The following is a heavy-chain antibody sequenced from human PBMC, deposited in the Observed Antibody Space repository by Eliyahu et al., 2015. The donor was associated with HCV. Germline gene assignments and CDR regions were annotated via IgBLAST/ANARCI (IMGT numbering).Heavy chain of an antibody. D-gene: IGHD1-14*01. V-gene: IGHV3-74*01. CDR2: IXGDGSST. J-gene: IGHJ6*02. CDR1: GFTFXNXW. CDR3: ARDSLDISLGTRRNYYDMDV. Sequence: EVQLVESGGGLVQPAGSLRLSCAASGFTFXNXWMYWVRQAPGKGLVWVSRIXGDGSSTGYADSVKGRFTISRENAKNTLYLQMNSLRADDTAVYYCARDSLDISLGTRRNYYDMDVWGQGTTVTVSS.